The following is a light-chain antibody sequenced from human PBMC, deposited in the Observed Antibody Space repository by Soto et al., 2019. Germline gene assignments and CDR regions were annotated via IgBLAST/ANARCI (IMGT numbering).Light chain of an antibody. J-gene: IGLJ1*01. CDR2: DVG. Sequence: QSALTQPASVSGSPGQSITISCTGTSSDVGGYNYVSWYQQHPGKAPKLMIYDVGNRPSGVSNRFSGSKSGNTASLTISGLQAEDEADYYCSSYTSSSRAVVFGTGTKLTVL. CDR3: SSYTSSSRAVV. V-gene: IGLV2-14*01. CDR1: SSDVGGYNY.